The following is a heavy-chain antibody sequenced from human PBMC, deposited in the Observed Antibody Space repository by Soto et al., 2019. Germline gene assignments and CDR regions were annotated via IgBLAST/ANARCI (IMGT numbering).Heavy chain of an antibody. Sequence: GGSLRLSCAASGFTVSSNYMSWVRQAPGKGLEWVSVIYSGGSTYYADSVKGRFTMSRDNSKNTLYLQMNSLRAEDTAVYYCAILPSSQHRFDPWGQGTLVTVSS. CDR1: GFTVSSNY. V-gene: IGHV3-66*01. CDR2: IYSGGST. CDR3: AILPSSQHRFDP. J-gene: IGHJ5*02. D-gene: IGHD6-13*01.